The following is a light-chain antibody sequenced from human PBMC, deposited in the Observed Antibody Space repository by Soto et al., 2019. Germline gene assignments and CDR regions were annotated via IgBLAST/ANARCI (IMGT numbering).Light chain of an antibody. V-gene: IGLV1-40*01. CDR3: QSYDSSLSGSVV. CDR2: GNS. CDR1: SSNIGAGYD. Sequence: QLVLTQPPSVSGAPGQRVTISCTGSSSNIGAGYDVHWYQQLPGTAPKLLIYGNSNRPSGVPDRFSGSKSGTSASLAITGPQAEDVAEYYCQSYDSSLSGSVVFGGGTKLTVL. J-gene: IGLJ2*01.